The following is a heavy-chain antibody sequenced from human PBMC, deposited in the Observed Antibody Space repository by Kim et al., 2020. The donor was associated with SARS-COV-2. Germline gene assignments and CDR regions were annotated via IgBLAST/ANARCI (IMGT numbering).Heavy chain of an antibody. J-gene: IGHJ6*01. CDR3: ARVNSSCGYGHYYFGMD. CDR2: SYHSGST. V-gene: IGHV4-4*02. Sequence: SETLYLTCAVSGGTISSCNWWSWVQEPAGKGQEGIGESYHSGSTNYNSSQKSRVTISEDKDKNQCSLKKSPVTAADTAVYYCARVNSSCGYGHYYFGMD. CDR1: GGTISSCNW. D-gene: IGHD6-19*01.